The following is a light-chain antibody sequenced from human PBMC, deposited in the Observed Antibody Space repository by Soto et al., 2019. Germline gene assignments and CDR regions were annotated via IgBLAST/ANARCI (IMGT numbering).Light chain of an antibody. CDR1: KLGDKY. CDR2: QDS. Sequence: SYELTQPPSVSVSPGQTASITRSGDKLGDKYACWYQQKPGQSPVLVIYQDSKRPSGIPERFSGSNSGNTATLTISGTQAMDEADYYCQAWDSSTALVFGTGTKVTVL. CDR3: QAWDSSTALV. V-gene: IGLV3-1*01. J-gene: IGLJ1*01.